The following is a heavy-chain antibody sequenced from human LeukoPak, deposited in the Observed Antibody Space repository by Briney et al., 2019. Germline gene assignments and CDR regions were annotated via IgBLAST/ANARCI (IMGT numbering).Heavy chain of an antibody. CDR3: ARGRGHSYGFPFDY. V-gene: IGHV1-2*02. Sequence: ASVKVSCKASGYTFTGYYMHWVRQAPGQGPEWMGWINPNSGGTNYAQKFQGRVTMTRDTSISTAYMELSRLRSDDTAVYYCARGRGHSYGFPFDYWGQGTLVTVSS. CDR1: GYTFTGYY. D-gene: IGHD5-18*01. CDR2: INPNSGGT. J-gene: IGHJ4*02.